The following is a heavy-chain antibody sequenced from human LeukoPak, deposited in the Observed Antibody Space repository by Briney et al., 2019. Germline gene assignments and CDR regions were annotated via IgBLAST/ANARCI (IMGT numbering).Heavy chain of an antibody. J-gene: IGHJ6*02. CDR3: ARDHEEGNYGMDV. D-gene: IGHD3-10*01. Sequence: GGSLRLSCVASGFTFSHYNMSWVRQAPGKGLEWISYISSSSATIYYADSVMGRFTISRDNAKNSLYLQMNSLRAEDTAVYYCARDHEEGNYGMDVWGQGTTVTVSS. CDR2: ISSSSATI. V-gene: IGHV3-48*04. CDR1: GFTFSHYN.